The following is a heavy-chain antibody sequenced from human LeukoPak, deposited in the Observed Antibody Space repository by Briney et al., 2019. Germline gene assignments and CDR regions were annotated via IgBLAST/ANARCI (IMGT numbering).Heavy chain of an antibody. J-gene: IGHJ4*02. V-gene: IGHV1-46*01. D-gene: IGHD1-26*01. CDR2: INPSGGNT. CDR1: GYTFTSYG. Sequence: GASVKVSCKASGYTFTSYGISWVRQAPGQGLEWMGIINPSGGNTNYAQKFQGRVTMTRDTSTSTVYMELSSLRSEDTAVYYCARGILGATIRQELQYWGQGTLVTVSS. CDR3: ARGILGATIRQELQY.